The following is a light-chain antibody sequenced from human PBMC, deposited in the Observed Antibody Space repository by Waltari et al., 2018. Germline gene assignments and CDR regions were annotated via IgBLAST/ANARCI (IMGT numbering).Light chain of an antibody. Sequence: SSELTQDPAVSVALGQTVRITCQGDSLRTYYANWYQQKPGQAPELFTYGKNNRPSGIPDRTSASSAGHSASLTIAGDQAEDEADYYCNSRDSSGNPYVFGSGTKVTVL. CDR3: NSRDSSGNPYV. J-gene: IGLJ1*01. CDR1: SLRTYY. CDR2: GKN. V-gene: IGLV3-19*01.